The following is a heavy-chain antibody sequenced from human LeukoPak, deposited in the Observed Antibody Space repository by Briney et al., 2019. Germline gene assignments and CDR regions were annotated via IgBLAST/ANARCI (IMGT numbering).Heavy chain of an antibody. J-gene: IGHJ4*02. CDR1: GFNFSRYA. CDR3: ATLTTHSSSSQFDY. CDR2: ISGSGTIT. D-gene: IGHD6-6*01. V-gene: IGHV3-23*01. Sequence: PGGSLRLSCAASGFNFSRYAMSWVRQAPGKGLEWVSAISGSGTITYYADSVKGRFTISRDNSKDTLYLQMNSLRAEDTAIYFCATLTTHSSSSQFDYWGQGTLVTVSS.